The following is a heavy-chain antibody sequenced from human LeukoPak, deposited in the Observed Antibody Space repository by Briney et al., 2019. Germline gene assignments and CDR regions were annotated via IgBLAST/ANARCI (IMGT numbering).Heavy chain of an antibody. Sequence: GGSLRLSCAASGFTFTSYNMNWVRQAPGMGLEWVSSISTSSNYIYYADSLKGRFTISRDNAKNSLYLQINSLRAEDTAVYYCARGRNRGLDVWGKGATVTVSS. V-gene: IGHV3-21*01. CDR3: ARGRNRGLDV. CDR2: ISTSSNYI. D-gene: IGHD1/OR15-1a*01. CDR1: GFTFTSYN. J-gene: IGHJ6*04.